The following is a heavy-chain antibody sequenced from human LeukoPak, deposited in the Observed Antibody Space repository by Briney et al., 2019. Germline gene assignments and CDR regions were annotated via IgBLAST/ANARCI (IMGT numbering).Heavy chain of an antibody. V-gene: IGHV3-23*01. CDR2: ISGSGGST. CDR1: GFTFSSYA. Sequence: GGSLRLSCAASGFTFSSYAMSWVRQAPGKGLEWVSAISGSGGSTYYADSVKGRFTISRDNAKNSLFLQMNSLRAEDTAVYYCARWTGDACFDYWGQGTLVTVSS. CDR3: ARWTGDACFDY. D-gene: IGHD3/OR15-3a*01. J-gene: IGHJ4*02.